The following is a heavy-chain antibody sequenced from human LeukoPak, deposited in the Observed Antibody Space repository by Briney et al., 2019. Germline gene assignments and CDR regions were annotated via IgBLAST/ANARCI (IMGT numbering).Heavy chain of an antibody. CDR1: GGSISTYY. Sequence: SETLSLTCTVSGGSISTYYWSWIRQTPGKGLEWIGYIYSSGSTKLSPSLKSRVTISVDTSKNQFSLKLSSVTAVDTAVYYCAGYTDCSGSDCYTNWFGPWGQGTLVTVSS. CDR2: IYSSGST. V-gene: IGHV4-59*01. CDR3: AGYTDCSGSDCYTNWFGP. D-gene: IGHD2-21*02. J-gene: IGHJ5*02.